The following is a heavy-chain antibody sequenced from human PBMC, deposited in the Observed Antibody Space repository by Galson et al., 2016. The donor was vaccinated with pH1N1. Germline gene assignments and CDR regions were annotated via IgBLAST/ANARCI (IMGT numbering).Heavy chain of an antibody. J-gene: IGHJ6*02. D-gene: IGHD4-23*01. CDR1: GFTFSIFG. V-gene: IGHV3-23*01. Sequence: SLRLSCAVSGFTFSIFGMSWLRQAPGNGLEWISAISGVGDSTYHADSVKGRFTISRDNSKNTLNLQMSSLRAEDTALYYCARDSAHDGKINDGLDVWGQGTRVTVSS. CDR2: ISGVGDST. CDR3: ARDSAHDGKINDGLDV.